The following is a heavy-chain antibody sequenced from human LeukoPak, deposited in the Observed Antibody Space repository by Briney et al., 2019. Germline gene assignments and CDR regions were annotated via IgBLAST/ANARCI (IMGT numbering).Heavy chain of an antibody. Sequence: ASVKVSCKASGGTFSTYAISWVRQAPGQGLEWMGGIIPIFGTANYAQKFQGRVTITADESTSTAYMELSSLRSEDTAVYYCARDDHYYDSSGHTRTYAFDIWGQGTMVTVSS. CDR2: IIPIFGTA. CDR1: GGTFSTYA. D-gene: IGHD3-22*01. V-gene: IGHV1-69*13. CDR3: ARDDHYYDSSGHTRTYAFDI. J-gene: IGHJ3*02.